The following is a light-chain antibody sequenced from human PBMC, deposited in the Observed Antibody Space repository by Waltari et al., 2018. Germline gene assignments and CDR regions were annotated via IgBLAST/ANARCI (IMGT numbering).Light chain of an antibody. CDR3: LQDYNYPRT. V-gene: IGKV1-6*01. J-gene: IGKJ1*01. Sequence: AIQMTQSPSSLSASVXXRVTITCRASQDIRIDLAWYQQQPGKAPNLLIYAASTLQSGVPLRFSASGSGTDFTLTISSLRPEDSATYYCLQDYNYPRTFGQGTKVEIK. CDR2: AAS. CDR1: QDIRID.